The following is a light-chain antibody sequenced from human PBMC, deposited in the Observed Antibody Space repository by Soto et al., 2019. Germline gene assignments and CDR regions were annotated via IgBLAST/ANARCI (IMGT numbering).Light chain of an antibody. V-gene: IGKV1-27*01. CDR2: TSS. Sequence: DIQMTQSPSSLSASVGDRVTITCRASQDISNFLTWYQQKPRKLPKLLIYTSSTLQSGVPSRFSGSGSGTDFTLTISSLQPEDVATYYCQKHDTAPLTFGGGTKVEIK. CDR1: QDISNF. CDR3: QKHDTAPLT. J-gene: IGKJ4*01.